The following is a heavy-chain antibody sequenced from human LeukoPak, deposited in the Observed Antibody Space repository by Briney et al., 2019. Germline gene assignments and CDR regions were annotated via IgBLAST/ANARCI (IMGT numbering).Heavy chain of an antibody. Sequence: GGSLRLSCAASGFTFSSYWMSSVRQAPGKGLEWVANIKQDGNEKYYVDSVKGRFTISRDNAKNSLYLQMNSLRAEDTAVYYCARDRAPQCSGGSCLDAFDIWGQGTMVTVSS. CDR3: ARDRAPQCSGGSCLDAFDI. D-gene: IGHD2-15*01. J-gene: IGHJ3*02. CDR2: IKQDGNEK. V-gene: IGHV3-7*01. CDR1: GFTFSSYW.